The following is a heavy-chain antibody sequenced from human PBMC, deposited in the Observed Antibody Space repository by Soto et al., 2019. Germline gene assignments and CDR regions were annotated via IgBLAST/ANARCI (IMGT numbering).Heavy chain of an antibody. V-gene: IGHV4-39*01. J-gene: IGHJ6*02. CDR2: IYYSGST. CDR3: ARVSSAAGLGGYDNYVRMDV. CDR1: GGSISSSSYY. Sequence: PPETLSLTSTVSGGSISSSSYYWGWIRQPPGKGLEWIGSIYYSGSTYYNPSLKSRVTISVDTSNTQFSLKLSSVTDADTAVYYCARVSSAAGLGGYDNYVRMDVCGQGPTVT. D-gene: IGHD6-13*01.